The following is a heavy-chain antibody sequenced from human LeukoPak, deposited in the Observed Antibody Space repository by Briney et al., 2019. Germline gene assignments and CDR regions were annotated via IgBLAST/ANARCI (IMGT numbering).Heavy chain of an antibody. J-gene: IGHJ4*02. V-gene: IGHV4-30-4*01. CDR2: IYYSGSS. CDR1: GGSISSGDYY. Sequence: SETLCLTCTVSGGSISSGDYYWSWIRQPPGKGLEWIGYIYYSGSSYYIPSLKSRVTMSVDTSKNQFSLRLSSVTAADTAVYYCARQIYGDLYYFDYWGQGTLVTVSS. CDR3: ARQIYGDLYYFDY. D-gene: IGHD4-17*01.